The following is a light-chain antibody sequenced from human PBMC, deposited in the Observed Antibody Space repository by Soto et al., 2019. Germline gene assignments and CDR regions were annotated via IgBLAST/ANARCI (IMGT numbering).Light chain of an antibody. J-gene: IGKJ5*01. CDR2: GAS. V-gene: IGKV3D-15*01. CDR1: QGIGDT. CDR3: QLRNNWPPSIT. Sequence: EVVMRQSPATLSVSPGDGATLSCRASQGIGDTLAWYQQKPGQAPRLLIYGASSRATGIPDRFSGSGSGTDFTLTISRLEPEDFALYYCQLRNNWPPSITFGQGTRLEIK.